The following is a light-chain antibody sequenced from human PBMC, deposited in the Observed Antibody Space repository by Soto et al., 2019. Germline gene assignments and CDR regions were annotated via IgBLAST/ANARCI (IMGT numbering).Light chain of an antibody. CDR1: SRDVGGYNY. J-gene: IGLJ1*01. CDR3: ISYRSSSTPYV. V-gene: IGLV2-14*01. CDR2: EVT. Sequence: QSAPTQPASVSGSPGQSVTISCSGSSRDVGGYNYVSWYQQQPGKAPKLIIYEVTNRPSGVSNRFSGSKSGNTASLTISGLQAEDEADYFCISYRSSSTPYVFGSGTKLTVL.